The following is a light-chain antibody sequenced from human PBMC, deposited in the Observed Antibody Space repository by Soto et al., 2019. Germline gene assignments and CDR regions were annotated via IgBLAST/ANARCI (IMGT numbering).Light chain of an antibody. J-gene: IGKJ5*01. V-gene: IGKV3-11*01. CDR1: QSVSSY. Sequence: EIVLTQSPVTLSLSPGERATLSCRASQSVSSYLAWYQQKPGQAPRLLIYDASNRATGIPARFSGGVSGTDFTLTIDNLEPEDFAIYYSQQRSNWPPITFGQGTRLEIK. CDR3: QQRSNWPPIT. CDR2: DAS.